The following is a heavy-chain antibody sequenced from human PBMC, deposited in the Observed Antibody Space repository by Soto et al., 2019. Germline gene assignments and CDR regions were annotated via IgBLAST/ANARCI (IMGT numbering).Heavy chain of an antibody. CDR2: FHYSENT. CDR1: GGSISSGPYS. D-gene: IGHD4-4*01. J-gene: IGHJ4*02. CDR3: AREMTTLTTLDY. Sequence: SETLSLTCTVSGGSISSGPYSWGWIRQPPGEGLEWIGTFHYSENTYYNPSLESRVTISVDTSKNQFSLKLSSMTAADTAVYYCAREMTTLTTLDYWGQGTLVTVSS. V-gene: IGHV4-39*02.